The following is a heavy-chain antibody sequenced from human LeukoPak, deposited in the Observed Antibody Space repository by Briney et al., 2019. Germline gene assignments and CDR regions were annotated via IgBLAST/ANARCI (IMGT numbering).Heavy chain of an antibody. Sequence: ASVKVSCKASGYTFTGYYLHWVRQAPGQGLEWMGWINPNSGGTDYAQKFQGWVTMTRDTSISTAYMELSRLRSDDTAVYYCAREYSSSWYGWFDPWGQGTLVTVSS. V-gene: IGHV1-2*04. CDR1: GYTFTGYY. J-gene: IGHJ5*02. D-gene: IGHD6-13*01. CDR3: AREYSSSWYGWFDP. CDR2: INPNSGGT.